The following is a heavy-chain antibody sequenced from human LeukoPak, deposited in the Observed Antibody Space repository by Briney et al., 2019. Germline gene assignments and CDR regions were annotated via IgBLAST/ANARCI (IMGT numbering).Heavy chain of an antibody. D-gene: IGHD3-10*01. Sequence: GGSLRLSCAASGFTFSSYSMNWVRQAPGKGLEWVSSINSDSNYIYYADSVQGRFAISRDNAKNSLYLQMNSLRAEDTAVYYCAVAYYYGSGDAFDIWGQGTKVTVSS. J-gene: IGHJ3*02. CDR2: INSDSNYI. CDR1: GFTFSSYS. CDR3: AVAYYYGSGDAFDI. V-gene: IGHV3-21*01.